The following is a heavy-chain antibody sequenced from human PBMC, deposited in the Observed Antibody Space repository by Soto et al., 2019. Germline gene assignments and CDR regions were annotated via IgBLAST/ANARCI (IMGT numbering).Heavy chain of an antibody. Sequence: GWSLRLSCAASGFTFSSYAMSWVRQAPGKGLEWVSAISGSGGSTYYADSVKGRFTISRDNSKNTLYLQMNSLRAEDTAVYHREKDRICGSVGAFDIWGQGTTGTV. CDR3: EKDRICGSVGAFDI. D-gene: IGHD1-26*01. CDR2: ISGSGGST. J-gene: IGHJ3*02. V-gene: IGHV3-23*01. CDR1: GFTFSSYA.